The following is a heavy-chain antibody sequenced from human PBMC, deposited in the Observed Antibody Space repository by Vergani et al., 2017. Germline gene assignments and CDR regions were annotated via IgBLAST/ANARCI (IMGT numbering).Heavy chain of an antibody. V-gene: IGHV1-69*04. D-gene: IGHD6-19*01. Sequence: QVQLVQSGAEVKKPGSSVKVSCKASGGTFSSYAISWVRQAPGQGLEWMGRIIPILGIANYAQKFQGRVTITADKSTSTAYMELSSLRSEDTAVYYCAKQSVAVAGRRGAGFDYWGQGTLVTVSS. J-gene: IGHJ4*02. CDR1: GGTFSSYA. CDR3: AKQSVAVAGRRGAGFDY. CDR2: IIPILGIA.